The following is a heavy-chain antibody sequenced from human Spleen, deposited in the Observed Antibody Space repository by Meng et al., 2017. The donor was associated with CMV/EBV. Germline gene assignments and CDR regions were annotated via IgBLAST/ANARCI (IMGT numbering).Heavy chain of an antibody. CDR1: GLTLKAYS. V-gene: IGHV3-21*01. J-gene: IGHJ4*02. CDR3: ARDLTPGSTTDYFDQ. Sequence: SGLTLKAYSMNWVRQAPGKGLEWVSSISSRSSHIYYADSVKGRCTISRDNAKNAVYLEMNSLRVEDTALYYCARDLTPGSTTDYFDQWGQGTLVTVSS. CDR2: ISSRSSHI. D-gene: IGHD1/OR15-1a*01.